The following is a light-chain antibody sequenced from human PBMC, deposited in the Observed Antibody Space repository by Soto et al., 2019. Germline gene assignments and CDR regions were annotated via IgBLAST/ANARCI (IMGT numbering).Light chain of an antibody. CDR2: LGS. CDR3: MQALQTPWT. V-gene: IGKV2-28*01. J-gene: IGKJ1*01. CDR1: QSLLHTNGYTF. Sequence: DFVMTQSPLSLPVTPGEPASISCTSSQSLLHTNGYTFLDWYLQKPGQSPQLLIYLGSNRASGVPDRFSGSGSGTNFTLKISRVEAEDVGVYYCMQALQTPWTFGQGTKVDIQ.